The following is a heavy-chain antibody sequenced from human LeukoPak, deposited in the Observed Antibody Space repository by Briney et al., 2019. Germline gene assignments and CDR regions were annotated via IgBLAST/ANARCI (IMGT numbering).Heavy chain of an antibody. D-gene: IGHD1-26*01. V-gene: IGHV3-23*01. Sequence: GGSLRLSCAASGFTFRTYAMTWVRQAPGKGLEWVSGISGSGGYIYSADSLKGRFTISRDNSKNTVYLQMNSLRAEDTAVYYRVKFRGATDHYYYYMDVWGKGTTVTVSS. CDR2: ISGSGGYI. J-gene: IGHJ6*03. CDR3: VKFRGATDHYYYYMDV. CDR1: GFTFRTYA.